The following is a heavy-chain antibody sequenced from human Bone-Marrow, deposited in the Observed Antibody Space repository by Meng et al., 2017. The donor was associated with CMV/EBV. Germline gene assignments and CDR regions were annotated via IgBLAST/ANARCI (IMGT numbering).Heavy chain of an antibody. J-gene: IGHJ4*02. CDR1: GFTFSGSA. Sequence: GGSLRLSCAASGFTFSGSAMHWVRQASGKGLEWVGRIRSKANSYATAYAASVKGRFTISRDDSKNTAYLQMNSLRADDTALYYCTQKGGSGSYYAAFDYWGQGTLVTVSS. CDR2: IRSKANSYAT. CDR3: TQKGGSGSYYAAFDY. D-gene: IGHD1-26*01. V-gene: IGHV3-73*01.